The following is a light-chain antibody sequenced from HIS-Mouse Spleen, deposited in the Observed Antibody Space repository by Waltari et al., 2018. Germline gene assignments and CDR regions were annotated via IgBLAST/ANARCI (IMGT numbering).Light chain of an antibody. CDR3: QSYDSSNWV. Sequence: NFMLTQPHSVSESPGKTVTISCTGSSGSIASNYVQWYQQRPGSAPTTVIYEDNQRPSGFPVRFSGSIDSSSNSASLTISGLKTEDEADYYCQSYDSSNWVFGGGTKLTVL. CDR1: SGSIASNY. V-gene: IGLV6-57*02. CDR2: EDN. J-gene: IGLJ3*02.